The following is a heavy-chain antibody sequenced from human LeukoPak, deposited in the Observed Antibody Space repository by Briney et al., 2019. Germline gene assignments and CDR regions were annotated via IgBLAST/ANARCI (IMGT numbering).Heavy chain of an antibody. V-gene: IGHV4-39*07. CDR3: ARDWNWGLGYGMDV. D-gene: IGHD3-16*01. Sequence: SETLSLTCTVSGGSISSSSYYWGWIRQPPGKGLEWIGSIYYSGSTNYNPSLKSRVTISVDTSKNQFSLKLSSVTAADTAVYYCARDWNWGLGYGMDVWGQGTTVTVSS. J-gene: IGHJ6*02. CDR2: IYYSGST. CDR1: GGSISSSSYY.